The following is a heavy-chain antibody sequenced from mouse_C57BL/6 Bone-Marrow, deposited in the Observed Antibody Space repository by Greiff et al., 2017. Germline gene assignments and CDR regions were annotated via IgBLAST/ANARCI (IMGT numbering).Heavy chain of an antibody. Sequence: QVQLQQSGAELARPGASVKLSCKASGYTFTSYGISWVKQRTGQGLEWIGEIYPRSGNTYYNEKVKGKATLTADKSSSTAYMELRSLTSEDSAVYFCATYGYHWSVDVWGTGTTVTVSS. CDR1: GYTFTSYG. CDR2: IYPRSGNT. V-gene: IGHV1-81*01. CDR3: ATYGYHWSVDV. J-gene: IGHJ1*03. D-gene: IGHD2-2*01.